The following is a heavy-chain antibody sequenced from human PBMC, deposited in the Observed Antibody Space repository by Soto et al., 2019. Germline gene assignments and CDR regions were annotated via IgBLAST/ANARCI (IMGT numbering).Heavy chain of an antibody. Sequence: LRLSCAASGFTFSSYWMHWVRQAPGKGLVWVSRINSDGSSTSYADSVKGRFTISRDNAKNTLYLQMNSLRAEDTAVYYCARGRIAVDGFDYWGQGTLVTVSS. D-gene: IGHD6-19*01. CDR3: ARGRIAVDGFDY. CDR2: INSDGSST. CDR1: GFTFSSYW. J-gene: IGHJ4*02. V-gene: IGHV3-74*01.